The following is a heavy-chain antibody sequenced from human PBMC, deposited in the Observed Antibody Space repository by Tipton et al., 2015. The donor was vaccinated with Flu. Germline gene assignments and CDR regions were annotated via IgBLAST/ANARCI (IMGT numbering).Heavy chain of an antibody. J-gene: IGHJ4*02. CDR3: ARGGIVGATDH. CDR1: GGSFSGYY. CDR2: INHSGST. Sequence: TLSLTCAVYGGSFSGYYWSWIRQPPGKGLEWIGEINHSGSTYYNPSLKSRVTISVDTSKNQFSLKLSSVTAADTAVYYCARGGIVGATDHWGQGTLVTVSS. V-gene: IGHV4-34*01. D-gene: IGHD1-26*01.